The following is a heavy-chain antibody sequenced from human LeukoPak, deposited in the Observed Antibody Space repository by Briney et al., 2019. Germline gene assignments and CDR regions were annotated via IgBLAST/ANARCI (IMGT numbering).Heavy chain of an antibody. CDR2: MNPNSGNT. V-gene: IGHV1-8*01. CDR3: ARGYYYDSSGYYYY. CDR1: GYTFTSYD. Sequence: ASVKVSCKASGYTFTSYDINWVRQATGQGLEWMGWMNPNSGNTGYAQKFQGRVTMTRNTSISAAYMELSSLRSEGTAVYYCARGYYYDSSGYYYYWGQGTLVTVSS. J-gene: IGHJ4*02. D-gene: IGHD3-22*01.